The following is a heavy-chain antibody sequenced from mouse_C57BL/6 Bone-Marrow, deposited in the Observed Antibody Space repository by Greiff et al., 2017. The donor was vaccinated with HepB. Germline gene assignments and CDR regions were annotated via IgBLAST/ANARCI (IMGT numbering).Heavy chain of an antibody. V-gene: IGHV2-2*01. CDR1: GFSLTSYG. CDR3: ARNFRIYYDYPYYAMDY. Sequence: VQLQESGPGLVQPSQSLSITCTVSGFSLTSYGVHWVRQSPGKGLEWLGVIWSGGSTDYNAAFISRLSISKDNTKSQVFIKMNSLQADDTAIYYCARNFRIYYDYPYYAMDYWGQGTSVTVSS. J-gene: IGHJ4*01. D-gene: IGHD2-4*01. CDR2: IWSGGST.